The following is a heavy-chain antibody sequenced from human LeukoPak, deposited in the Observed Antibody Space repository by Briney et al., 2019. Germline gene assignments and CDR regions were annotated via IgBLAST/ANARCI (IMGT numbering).Heavy chain of an antibody. Sequence: SETLSLTCTVSGGSISSSSYYWGWIRQPPGKGLEWIRSIYYSGSTYYNPSLKSRVTISVDTSKNQFSLKLSSVTAADTAVYYCARRGYTMVRGVRGYYFDYWGQGTLVTVSS. CDR3: ARRGYTMVRGVRGYYFDY. V-gene: IGHV4-39*07. CDR2: IYYSGST. D-gene: IGHD3-10*01. J-gene: IGHJ4*02. CDR1: GGSISSSSYY.